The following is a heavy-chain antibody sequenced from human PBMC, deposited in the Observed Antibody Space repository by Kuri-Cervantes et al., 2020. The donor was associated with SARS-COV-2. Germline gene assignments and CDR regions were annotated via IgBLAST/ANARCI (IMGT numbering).Heavy chain of an antibody. J-gene: IGHJ6*02. Sequence: GESLKISCAASGFTFSSYAIHWVRQAPGKGLVWVSRINPDGSYTNNADSVKGRFTLSRDNAKNSLYLQMNSLRAEDTAVYYCARVTRSEITIFGVVIMRGMDVWGQGTTVTVSS. CDR3: ARVTRSEITIFGVVIMRGMDV. CDR2: INPDGSYT. V-gene: IGHV3-74*01. CDR1: GFTFSSYA. D-gene: IGHD3-3*01.